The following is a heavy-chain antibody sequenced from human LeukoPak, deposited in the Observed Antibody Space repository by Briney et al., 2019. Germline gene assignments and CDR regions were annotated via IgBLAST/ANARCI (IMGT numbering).Heavy chain of an antibody. CDR1: GYTFAYYP. D-gene: IGHD6-19*01. CDR2: INTDTGNP. V-gene: IGHV7-4-1*02. Sequence: ASVKVSCKASGYTFAYYPMNWVRQAPGQGLEWMGWINTDTGNPTYAQGFTGRFVFSLDTSVSTAYLQFSSLKADDTAVYYCARDFRRGTSGWSAEYFQHWGQGTLVSVSS. CDR3: ARDFRRGTSGWSAEYFQH. J-gene: IGHJ1*01.